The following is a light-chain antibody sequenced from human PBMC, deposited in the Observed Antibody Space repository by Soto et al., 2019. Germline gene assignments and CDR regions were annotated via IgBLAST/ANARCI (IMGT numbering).Light chain of an antibody. CDR2: SNN. CDR1: SSNIGSNT. CDR3: AAWDDSLNGLV. V-gene: IGLV1-44*01. Sequence: QAVVTQPPSASGTPGQRVTISCSGSSSNIGSNTVNWYQQLPGTAPKLLIYSNNQRPSGVPDRFFGSKSGTSASLAISGLQSEDEADYYCAAWDDSLNGLVFGGGTKVTVL. J-gene: IGLJ2*01.